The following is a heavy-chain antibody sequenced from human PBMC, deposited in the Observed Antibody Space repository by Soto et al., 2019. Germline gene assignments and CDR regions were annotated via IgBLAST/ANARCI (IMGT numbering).Heavy chain of an antibody. CDR1: GGSVSNSSYY. CDR3: VSQRTTVPTQAYFDY. D-gene: IGHD4-17*01. V-gene: IGHV4-39*01. J-gene: IGHJ4*02. CDR2: VYYRGRS. Sequence: AEPLSLTCTVSGGSVSNSSYYWGGIRQSPGKGLEWIGSVYYRGRSYSKSSVKSRVTISVDTSKNRFSLSLNSVTASDTAVYFCVSQRTTVPTQAYFDYWGPGDLVTVSS.